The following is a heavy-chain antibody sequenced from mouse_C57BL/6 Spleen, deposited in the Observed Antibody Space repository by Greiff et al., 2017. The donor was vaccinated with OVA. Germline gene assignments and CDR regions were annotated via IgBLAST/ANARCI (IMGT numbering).Heavy chain of an antibody. V-gene: IGHV5-17*01. J-gene: IGHJ2*01. CDR2: ISSGSSTI. D-gene: IGHD2-3*01. CDR1: GFTFSDYG. CDR3: ARPGIYDGYLDY. Sequence: DVKLVESGGGLVKPGGSLKLSCAASGFTFSDYGMHWVRQAPEKGLEWVAYISSGSSTIYYADTVKGRFTISRDNAKNTLFLQMTSLRSEDTAMYYCARPGIYDGYLDYWGQGTTLTVSS.